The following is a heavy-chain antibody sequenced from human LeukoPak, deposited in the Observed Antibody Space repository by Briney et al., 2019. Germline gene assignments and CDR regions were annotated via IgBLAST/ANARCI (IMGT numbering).Heavy chain of an antibody. CDR3: ARDVVVTPTMIDY. D-gene: IGHD4-23*01. Sequence: GGSLRLSCAASGFTFSSYSMNWVRQAPGKGLEWVSSISSSSSYIYYADSVKGRFTISRDNAKNSLYLQMNSLRAEDTAVYYCARDVVVTPTMIDYWGQGTLVTVSS. CDR1: GFTFSSYS. CDR2: ISSSSSYI. J-gene: IGHJ4*02. V-gene: IGHV3-21*01.